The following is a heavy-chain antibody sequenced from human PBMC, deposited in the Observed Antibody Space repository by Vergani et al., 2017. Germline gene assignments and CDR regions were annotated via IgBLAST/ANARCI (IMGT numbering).Heavy chain of an antibody. CDR1: GFSLSTSGMC. V-gene: IGHV2-26*01. D-gene: IGHD6-19*01. CDR3: ARIPSSGWSYYYYGMDV. J-gene: IGHJ6*02. CDR2: IFSNDEK. Sequence: QVTLRESGPALVKPTQTLTLTCTFSGFSLSTSGMCVSWIRQPPGKALEWLAHIFSNDEKSYSTSLKSRLSISKDTSKSQVVLTMTNMDPVDTATYYCARIPSSGWSYYYYGMDVWGQGTTVTVSS.